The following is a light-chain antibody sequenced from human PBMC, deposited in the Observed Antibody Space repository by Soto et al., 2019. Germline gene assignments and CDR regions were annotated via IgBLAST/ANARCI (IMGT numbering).Light chain of an antibody. CDR1: QSLLH. J-gene: IGKJ1*01. CDR3: QQYYTTPVT. Sequence: DIVMTQSPDSLAVSLGERATINCKSSQSLLHLAWYQQKPGQPPKLLIYWASTRESGVPDRFSDSGSGTDFTLTIGSLQAEDVAVYYCQQYYTTPVTFGQGTKVEIK. V-gene: IGKV4-1*01. CDR2: WAS.